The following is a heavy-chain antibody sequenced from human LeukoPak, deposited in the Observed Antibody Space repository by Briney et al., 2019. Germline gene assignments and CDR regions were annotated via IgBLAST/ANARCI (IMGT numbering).Heavy chain of an antibody. CDR2: ISYSGST. CDR3: TRHHSVRQLWFWYFDF. V-gene: IGHV4-39*01. CDR1: GGSFNPRSDF. J-gene: IGHJ4*02. Sequence: KPSETLSLTCALSGGSFNPRSDFWGWIRQPPGKGLEWIGSISYSGSTYYSLSLRSRVSISVDTSKNQFSLKLTSVTAVDTAMHYCTRHHSVRQLWFWYFDFWGQGSLVTVSS. D-gene: IGHD3-10*01.